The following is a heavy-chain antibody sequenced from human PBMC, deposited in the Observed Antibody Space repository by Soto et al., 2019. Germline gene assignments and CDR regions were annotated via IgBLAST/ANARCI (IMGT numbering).Heavy chain of an antibody. J-gene: IGHJ4*02. CDR2: IKTDGTST. CDR1: GFTLSSRW. V-gene: IGHV3-74*01. Sequence: EVQLVESGGGLVQPGGSLRLSCAASGFTLSSRWMHWVRQAPGKGLVWVSRIKTDGTSTSYADSVKGRFTISRENAKTTLYLQMNSLRAEDTAMYYCARDQDTYGQAVFDSWGQGTLVTVSS. D-gene: IGHD2-15*01. CDR3: ARDQDTYGQAVFDS.